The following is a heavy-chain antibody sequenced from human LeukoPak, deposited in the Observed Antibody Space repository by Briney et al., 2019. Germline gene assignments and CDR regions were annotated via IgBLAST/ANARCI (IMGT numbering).Heavy chain of an antibody. CDR2: IWYDGSNK. CDR3: ASKSEGNSGYFRY. D-gene: IGHD1-26*01. J-gene: IGHJ4*02. Sequence: PGGSLRLSCAASGFAFSSYGMHWVRQAPGKGLEWVAVIWYDGSNKYYADSVKGRFTISRDNSKNTLYLQMNSLRAEDTAVYFCASKSEGNSGYFRYWGQGTLVTVSS. CDR1: GFAFSSYG. V-gene: IGHV3-33*01.